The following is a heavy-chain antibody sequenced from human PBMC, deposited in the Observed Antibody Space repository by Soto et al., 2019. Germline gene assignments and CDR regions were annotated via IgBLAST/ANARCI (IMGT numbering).Heavy chain of an antibody. J-gene: IGHJ2*01. CDR1: GFTFRRYA. CDR3: AKEPVGPDWYFDL. Sequence: GGSLRLSCAASGFTFRRYAMSWVRQAPGKGLEWVSGISGSGISTHYADSVKGRFTVSRDNSKNTLYLQMNSLRAEDTAVYNCAKEPVGPDWYFDLWGRGTLVTVSS. V-gene: IGHV3-23*01. CDR2: ISGSGIST.